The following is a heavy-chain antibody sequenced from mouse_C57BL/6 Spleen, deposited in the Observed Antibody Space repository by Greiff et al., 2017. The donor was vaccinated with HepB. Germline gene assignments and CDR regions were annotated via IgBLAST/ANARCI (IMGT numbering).Heavy chain of an antibody. D-gene: IGHD1-1*01. Sequence: EVQLVASGTVLARPGASVKMSCTTSGYTFTSYWLHWVTQRPGQGLEWIGAISPGNSDTSSNQKFKGTAKLTAVTSASTAYMELSSLTKEDSAVYYCTIRYYYGSSLFAYWGQGTLVTVSA. J-gene: IGHJ3*01. CDR1: GYTFTSYW. V-gene: IGHV1-5*01. CDR3: TIRYYYGSSLFAY. CDR2: ISPGNSDT.